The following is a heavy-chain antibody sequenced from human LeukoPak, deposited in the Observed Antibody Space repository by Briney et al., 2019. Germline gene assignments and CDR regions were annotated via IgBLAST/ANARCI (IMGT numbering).Heavy chain of an antibody. CDR1: GGSISSGGYS. Sequence: SQTLSLTCAVSGGSISSGGYSWSWIRQPPGKGLEWIGYIYHSGSTYYNPSLKSRVTISVDRSKNQFSLRLSSVTAADTAVYYCARRRQYYYDSSGSLDYWGQGTLVTVSS. V-gene: IGHV4-30-2*01. CDR3: ARRRQYYYDSSGSLDY. CDR2: IYHSGST. D-gene: IGHD3-22*01. J-gene: IGHJ4*02.